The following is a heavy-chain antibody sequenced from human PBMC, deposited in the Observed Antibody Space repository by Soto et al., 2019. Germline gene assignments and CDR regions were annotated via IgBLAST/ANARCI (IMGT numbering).Heavy chain of an antibody. J-gene: IGHJ5*02. V-gene: IGHV6-1*01. CDR2: TFQRSKWYF. CDR1: GDSVSSNTAA. D-gene: IGHD2-15*01. CDR3: ARDLSARLDA. Sequence: PSQTLSLTCVISGDSVSSNTAAWNWIRLSPSRGLEWLGRTFQRSKWYFEYAISVKSRITINPDTSKNQFSLQLNSVTPEDTAVYFCARDLSARLDAWGQGTLVTVSS.